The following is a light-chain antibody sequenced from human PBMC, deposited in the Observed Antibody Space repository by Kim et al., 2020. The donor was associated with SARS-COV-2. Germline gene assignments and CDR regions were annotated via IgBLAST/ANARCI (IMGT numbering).Light chain of an antibody. J-gene: IGLJ2*01. CDR2: RNN. CDR1: RSNIGSNY. Sequence: PGQRVTISCSGSRSNIGSNYVYWYQQLPGTAPKLLIYRNNQRPSGVPDRFSGSKSGTSASLAISGLRSEDEADYYCAAWDDSLSGLFGGGTQLTVL. V-gene: IGLV1-47*01. CDR3: AAWDDSLSGL.